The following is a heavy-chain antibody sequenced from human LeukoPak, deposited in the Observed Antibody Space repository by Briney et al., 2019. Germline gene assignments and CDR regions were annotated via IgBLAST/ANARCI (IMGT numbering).Heavy chain of an antibody. D-gene: IGHD3-10*01. CDR2: IFYTGST. Sequence: SETLSLTCTVSGGSISSYYWGWVRQPPGKALEWMGNIFYTGSTYYSPSLKSRVTISLDTSRNQFSLRLNSVTAADTAVYYCAKSNGYGLIDIWGQGTMVTVSS. J-gene: IGHJ3*02. V-gene: IGHV4-39*07. CDR1: GGSISSYY. CDR3: AKSNGYGLIDI.